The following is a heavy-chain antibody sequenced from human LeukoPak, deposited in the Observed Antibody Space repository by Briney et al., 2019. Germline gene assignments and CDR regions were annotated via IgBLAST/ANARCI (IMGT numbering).Heavy chain of an antibody. CDR3: ARDIAGGWFDP. CDR2: ISSSGSTI. CDR1: GFTFSSYE. D-gene: IGHD6-13*01. J-gene: IGHJ5*02. V-gene: IGHV3-48*03. Sequence: GGSLRLSCAASGFTFSSYEMNWVRQAPGKGLEWVSYISSSGSTIYYADSVKGRFTISRDNSKNTLYLQMNSLRAEDTAVYYCARDIAGGWFDPWGQGTLVTVSS.